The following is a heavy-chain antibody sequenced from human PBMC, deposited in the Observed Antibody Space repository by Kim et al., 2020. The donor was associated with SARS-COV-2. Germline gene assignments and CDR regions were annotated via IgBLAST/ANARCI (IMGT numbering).Heavy chain of an antibody. Sequence: GGSLRLSCAASGFRFDSSAMNWVRQAPGKGLEWVAVITFDGRNKEFADSVNGRFTISRDNSKSTLYLQMNSLRAEDTAVYYCARGNHNESPTLSDYYNG. V-gene: IGHV3-30*04. CDR3: ARGNHNESPTLSDYYNG. J-gene: IGHJ6*01. CDR2: ITFDGRNK. CDR1: GFRFDSSA.